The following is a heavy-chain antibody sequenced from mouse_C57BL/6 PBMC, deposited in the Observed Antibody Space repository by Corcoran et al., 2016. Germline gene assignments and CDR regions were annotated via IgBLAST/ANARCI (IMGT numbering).Heavy chain of an antibody. CDR2: IYPGSGNT. J-gene: IGHJ2*01. Sequence: QVQLQQSGPELVKPGASVKISCKASGYSFTSYYIHWVKQRPGQGLEWIGWIYPGSGNTKYNEKFKGKATLTADTSSSTAYMQLSSLTSEDSAVYYCARSGYYVFDYWGQGTTLTVSS. V-gene: IGHV1-66*01. CDR1: GYSFTSYY. CDR3: ARSGYYVFDY. D-gene: IGHD2-3*01.